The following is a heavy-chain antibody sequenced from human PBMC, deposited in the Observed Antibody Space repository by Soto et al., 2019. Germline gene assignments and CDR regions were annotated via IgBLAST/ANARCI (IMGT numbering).Heavy chain of an antibody. D-gene: IGHD2-21*02. V-gene: IGHV1-69*06. J-gene: IGHJ3*02. CDR1: GGTFSSYA. CDR2: IIPIFGTA. Sequence: GDSVKVACKASGGTFSSYAISSVRQAPGQGLEWMGGIIPIFGTANYAQKFQGRVTITADKSTSTAYMELSSLRSEDTAVYYCARGFPPYCGGDCYRQGPETYDFDIWGQGTMVSVTS. CDR3: ARGFPPYCGGDCYRQGPETYDFDI.